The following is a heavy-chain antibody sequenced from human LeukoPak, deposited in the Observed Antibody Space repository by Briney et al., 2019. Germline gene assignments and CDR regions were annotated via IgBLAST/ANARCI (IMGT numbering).Heavy chain of an antibody. CDR1: GFTFSTFA. J-gene: IGHJ4*02. D-gene: IGHD6-13*01. CDR3: AKDCLGSWTTDY. Sequence: EGSLRLSCAASGFTFSTFAMIWVRQPPGKGLEWVSSIFPSGGEIHYADSVRGRFTISRDNSKNTLYLQMNSLRPEDTAVYYCAKDCLGSWTTDYWGQGTLVTVSS. V-gene: IGHV3-23*01. CDR2: IFPSGGEI.